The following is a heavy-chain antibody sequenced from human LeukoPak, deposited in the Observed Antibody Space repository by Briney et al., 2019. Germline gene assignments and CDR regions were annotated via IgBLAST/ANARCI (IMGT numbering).Heavy chain of an antibody. CDR3: ARMGIAAAEVDY. V-gene: IGHV4-30-2*01. CDR2: IYHSGST. Sequence: SETLSLTCAVSGGSISSGGYSWSWIRQPPGKGLEWIGYIYHSGSTYYNPSLKSRVTISVDRSKNQFSLKLSSVTAADTAVYYCARMGIAAAEVDYWGQGTLVTVSS. J-gene: IGHJ4*02. D-gene: IGHD6-13*01. CDR1: GGSISSGGYS.